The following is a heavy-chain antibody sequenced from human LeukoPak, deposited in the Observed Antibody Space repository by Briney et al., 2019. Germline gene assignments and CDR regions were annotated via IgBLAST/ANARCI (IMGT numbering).Heavy chain of an antibody. CDR2: IYYTGSGST. D-gene: IGHD6-13*01. Sequence: SETLSLTCTVSGGSISPYYWSWIRQPPGKGLEWIGYIYYTGSGSTSHNPYLKSRVTISVDTSKNQFSLKLSSVTAADTAVYYCARHSSSWYSFDYWGQGTLVTVSS. V-gene: IGHV4-59*08. CDR3: ARHSSSWYSFDY. CDR1: GGSISPYY. J-gene: IGHJ4*02.